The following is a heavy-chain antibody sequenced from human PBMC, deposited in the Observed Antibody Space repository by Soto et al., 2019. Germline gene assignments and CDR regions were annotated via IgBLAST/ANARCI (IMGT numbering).Heavy chain of an antibody. D-gene: IGHD5-12*01. V-gene: IGHV1-58*02. Sequence: GASVKVSCKASGFTFTSSAMQWVRQARGQRLEWIGWIVVGSGNTNYAQKFQERVTITRDMSTSTAHMELSSLRSEDTAVYYCAAAKGYSGYGSSYYYYYYMDVWGKGTTVTVS. CDR1: GFTFTSSA. CDR3: AAAKGYSGYGSSYYYYYYMDV. CDR2: IVVGSGNT. J-gene: IGHJ6*03.